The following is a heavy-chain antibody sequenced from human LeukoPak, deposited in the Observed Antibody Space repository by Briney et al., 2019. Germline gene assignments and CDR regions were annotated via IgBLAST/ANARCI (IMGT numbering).Heavy chain of an antibody. CDR3: ARSRRYSSSYY. D-gene: IGHD6-6*01. V-gene: IGHV5-51*01. Sequence: GESLKISCKGSGYSFSSYWIGWVRQMPGKGLEWMGIINSGRSDTRYSPPFQGQVTISADESISTSYLHWTSLKASATAMYYCARSRRYSSSYYWGQGTLVTVSS. CDR2: INSGRSDT. J-gene: IGHJ4*02. CDR1: GYSFSSYW.